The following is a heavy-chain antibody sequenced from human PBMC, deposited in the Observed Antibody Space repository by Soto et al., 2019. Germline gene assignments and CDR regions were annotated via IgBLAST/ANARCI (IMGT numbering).Heavy chain of an antibody. CDR2: ISYDGSNK. J-gene: IGHJ4*02. CDR1: GFTFSSYA. D-gene: IGHD3-16*02. CDR3: ARGRGGRAAFMITFGGVIGPHDY. Sequence: QVQLVESGGGVVQPGRSLRLSCAASGFTFSSYAMHWVRQAPGKGLEWVAVISYDGSNKYYADSVKGRFTISRDNSKNPLYLQMNGLRAEDTAVYYCARGRGGRAAFMITFGGVIGPHDYWGQGTLVTVSS. V-gene: IGHV3-30-3*01.